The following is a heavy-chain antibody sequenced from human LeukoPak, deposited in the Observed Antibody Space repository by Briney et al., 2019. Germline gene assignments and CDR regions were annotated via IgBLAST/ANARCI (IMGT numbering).Heavy chain of an antibody. CDR1: GGSFSGYY. CDR2: INHSGST. CDR3: ARERAVTTSNYYYMDV. Sequence: KPSETLSLTCAVYGGSFSGYYWSWIRQPPGKGLEWIGEINHSGSTNYNPSLKSRVTISVDTSKNQFSLKLSSVTAADTAVYYCARERAVTTSNYYYMDVWGKGTTVTVSS. J-gene: IGHJ6*03. D-gene: IGHD4-11*01. V-gene: IGHV4-34*01.